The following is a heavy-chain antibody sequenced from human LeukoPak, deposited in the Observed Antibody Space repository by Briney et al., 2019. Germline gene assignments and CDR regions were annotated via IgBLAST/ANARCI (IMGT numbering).Heavy chain of an antibody. CDR1: GFTFSSYS. CDR2: ISTIGTTI. D-gene: IGHD3-3*01. V-gene: IGHV3-48*04. J-gene: IGHJ4*02. Sequence: GGSLRLSCAASGFTFSSYSMNWVRQAPGKGLEWVSYISTIGTTIYYADSVKGRFTISRDNAKNSLYLQMNSLRAEDTAVYYCARDRNTDFWSGYYTNYFDYWGQGTLVTVSS. CDR3: ARDRNTDFWSGYYTNYFDY.